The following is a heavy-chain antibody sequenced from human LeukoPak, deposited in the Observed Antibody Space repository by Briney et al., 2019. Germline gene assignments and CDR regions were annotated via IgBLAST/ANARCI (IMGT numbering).Heavy chain of an antibody. J-gene: IGHJ3*02. V-gene: IGHV3-30*18. CDR1: GFTFSSYG. Sequence: GESLRLSCAASGFTFSSYGMHWVRQAPGKGLEWVAVISYDGSNKYYADSVKGRFTISRDNSKNTLYLQMNSLRAEDTAVYYCAKRGDSKGAFDIWGQGTMVTVSS. CDR2: ISYDGSNK. D-gene: IGHD2-21*01. CDR3: AKRGDSKGAFDI.